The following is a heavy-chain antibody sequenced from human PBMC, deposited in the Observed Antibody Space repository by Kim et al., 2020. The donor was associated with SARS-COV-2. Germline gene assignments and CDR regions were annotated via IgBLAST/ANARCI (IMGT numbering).Heavy chain of an antibody. Sequence: GGSLRLSCAASGFTFSSYAMSWVRQAPGKGLEWVSAISGSGGSTYYADSVKGWFTISRDNSKNTLYLQMNSLRAEDTAVYYCAKDLVGSGWLEGDYWGQGTLVTVSS. CDR3: AKDLVGSGWLEGDY. CDR1: GFTFSSYA. D-gene: IGHD6-19*01. J-gene: IGHJ4*02. CDR2: ISGSGGST. V-gene: IGHV3-23*01.